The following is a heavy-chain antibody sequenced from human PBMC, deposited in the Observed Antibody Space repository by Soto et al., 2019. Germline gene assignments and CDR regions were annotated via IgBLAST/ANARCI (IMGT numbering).Heavy chain of an antibody. V-gene: IGHV1-3*01. D-gene: IGHD2-21*02. CDR3: ARSIVVVPAADY. Sequence: ASVKVSCKASGYTFTSYAMHWVRQAPGQRLEWMGWINVGNGNTKYSQKFQGRVTITRDTSASTAYMELSSLRSEDTAVYYCARSIVVVPAADYWGQGNLVTGSS. CDR1: GYTFTSYA. J-gene: IGHJ4*02. CDR2: INVGNGNT.